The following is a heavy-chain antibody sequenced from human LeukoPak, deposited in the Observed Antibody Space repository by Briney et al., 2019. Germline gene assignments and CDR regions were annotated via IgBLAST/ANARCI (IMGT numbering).Heavy chain of an antibody. D-gene: IGHD3-22*01. Sequence: GGSLRLPCAASGFTFSSYAMSWVRQAPGKGLEWVSAISGSGGSTYYADSVKGRFTISRDNAENTLYLQMNSLRVEDTAVYYCVRSAFHAGSGNYYDYWGQGTLVTVSS. J-gene: IGHJ4*02. V-gene: IGHV3-23*01. CDR3: VRSAFHAGSGNYYDY. CDR2: ISGSGGST. CDR1: GFTFSSYA.